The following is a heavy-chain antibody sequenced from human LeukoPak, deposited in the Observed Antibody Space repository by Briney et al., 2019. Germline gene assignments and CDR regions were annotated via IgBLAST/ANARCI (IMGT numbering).Heavy chain of an antibody. J-gene: IGHJ4*02. D-gene: IGHD3-10*01. V-gene: IGHV1-8*01. Sequence: ASVTVSCKASGHTFASYDINWVRQATGQGPEWMGWMNPSSGNTGYAQTFQGRVSMTRDTSTNTAYLELSSLRSEDTAVYYCATHTYYSSGSFAYWGQGTLVTVSS. CDR2: MNPSSGNT. CDR3: ATHTYYSSGSFAY. CDR1: GHTFASYD.